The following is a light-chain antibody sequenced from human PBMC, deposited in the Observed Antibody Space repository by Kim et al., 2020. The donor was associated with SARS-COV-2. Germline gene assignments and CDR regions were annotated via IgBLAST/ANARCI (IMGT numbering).Light chain of an antibody. V-gene: IGKV3-20*01. CDR2: GAS. J-gene: IGKJ2*01. Sequence: ETVLTQSPGTLSLSPGERATLSCRASQSVSSSYLAWYQQKPGQAPRLLIYGASSRATGIPDRFSGSGSGTDFTLTISRLEPEDFAVYYCQQYGSSPTTFGQGTKLEI. CDR3: QQYGSSPTT. CDR1: QSVSSSY.